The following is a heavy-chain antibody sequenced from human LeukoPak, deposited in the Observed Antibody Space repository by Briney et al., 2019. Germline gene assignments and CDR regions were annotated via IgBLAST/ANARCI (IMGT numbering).Heavy chain of an antibody. CDR2: IYTSGST. J-gene: IGHJ4*02. Sequence: SETLSLTCTVSGGSISSYYWSWIRQPAGKGLEWIGRIYTSGSTNYSPSLRSRVTISVDTSKNQFSLKLSSVTAADTAVYYCARHRRGYYDGLYDYWGQGTLVTVSS. V-gene: IGHV4-4*07. CDR3: ARHRRGYYDGLYDY. D-gene: IGHD3-22*01. CDR1: GGSISSYY.